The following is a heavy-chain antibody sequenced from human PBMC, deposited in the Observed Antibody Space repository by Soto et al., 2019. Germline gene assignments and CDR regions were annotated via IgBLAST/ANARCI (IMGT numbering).Heavy chain of an antibody. CDR3: SRHAWLEN. J-gene: IGHJ4*02. D-gene: IGHD3-9*01. Sequence: EVQLVETGGGLIYPGGSLRLSCAASGFSVSGDTMNWVRQAPGKGLEWISAIYSGGNTNDAGSVKGRFTISRDTSKNTLYLQMNSLRVEDTAVYYCSRHAWLENWGQGTLLTVSS. V-gene: IGHV3-53*02. CDR1: GFSVSGDT. CDR2: IYSGGNT.